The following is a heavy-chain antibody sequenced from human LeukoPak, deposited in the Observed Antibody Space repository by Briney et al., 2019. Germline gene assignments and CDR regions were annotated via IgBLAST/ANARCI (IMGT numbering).Heavy chain of an antibody. V-gene: IGHV3-30*18. CDR1: GFTFSSYG. CDR3: AKTFLQDRGSSSAPFDY. J-gene: IGHJ4*02. Sequence: PGGSLRLSCAASGFTFSSYGMHWVRQAPGKGLEWVAVISYDGSNKYYADSVKGRFTISRDNSKNTLCLQMNSLRAEDTAVYYCAKTFLQDRGSSSAPFDYWGQGTQVTVSS. CDR2: ISYDGSNK. D-gene: IGHD1-26*01.